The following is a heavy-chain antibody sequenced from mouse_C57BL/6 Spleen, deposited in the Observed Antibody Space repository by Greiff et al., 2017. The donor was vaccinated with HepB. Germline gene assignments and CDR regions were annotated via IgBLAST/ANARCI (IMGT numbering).Heavy chain of an antibody. CDR1: GYTFTSYW. CDR3: ARCRYDYDLWAFDY. Sequence: QVQLQQPGAELVKPGASVKLSCKASGYTFTSYWMHWVKQRPGQGLEWIGMIHPNSGSTNYNEKFKSKATLTVDKSSSTAYMQLSSLTSEVSAVDYWARCRYDYDLWAFDYWGQGTSVTVSA. D-gene: IGHD2-4*01. CDR2: IHPNSGST. V-gene: IGHV1-64*01. J-gene: IGHJ3*01.